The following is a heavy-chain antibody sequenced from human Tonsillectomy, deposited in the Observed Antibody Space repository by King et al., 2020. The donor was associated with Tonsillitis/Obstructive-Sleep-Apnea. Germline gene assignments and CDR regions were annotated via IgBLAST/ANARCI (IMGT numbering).Heavy chain of an antibody. CDR3: AKVSYEVELLGSIPDY. CDR1: GFTFSSYC. V-gene: IGHV3-30*18. Sequence: QLVQSGGGVVQPGRSLRLSCAASGFTFSSYCMHWVRQAPGKGLEWVAVISYDGSNKYYADSMKGRFTISRDNSKNTLYLQMNSLRAEDTAVYYCAKVSYEVELLGSIPDYWGQGTLVTVSS. D-gene: IGHD1-26*01. CDR2: ISYDGSNK. J-gene: IGHJ4*02.